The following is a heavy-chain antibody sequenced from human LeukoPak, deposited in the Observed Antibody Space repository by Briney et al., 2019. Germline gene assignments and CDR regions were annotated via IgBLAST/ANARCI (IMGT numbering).Heavy chain of an antibody. D-gene: IGHD3-10*01. J-gene: IGHJ6*02. Sequence: GGSLRLSCAASGFTVSSNYMSWVRQAPGKGLEWVSVIYSGGSTYYADSVKGRFTISRDNSKNTLYLQMNSLRAEDTAVYYCATNQPGREYYGSGRYSLYYYYGMDVWGQGTTVTVSS. CDR3: ATNQPGREYYGSGRYSLYYYYGMDV. CDR2: IYSGGST. V-gene: IGHV3-53*01. CDR1: GFTVSSNY.